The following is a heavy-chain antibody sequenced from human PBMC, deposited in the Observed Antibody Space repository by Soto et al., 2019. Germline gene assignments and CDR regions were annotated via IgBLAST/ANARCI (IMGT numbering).Heavy chain of an antibody. V-gene: IGHV1-18*04. CDR1: GYTFTSYG. J-gene: IGHJ4*02. CDR3: ARVGPLYGSGSYYYFDY. Sequence: QVQVVQSGAEVKKPGASVKVSCKASGYTFTSYGISWVRQAPGQGLEWMGWISAYNGNTDYAQKVQGRVTMTTDTSTSTACMEVRSLRSDATAVYYCARVGPLYGSGSYYYFDYWGQGTLVTVFS. D-gene: IGHD3-10*01. CDR2: ISAYNGNT.